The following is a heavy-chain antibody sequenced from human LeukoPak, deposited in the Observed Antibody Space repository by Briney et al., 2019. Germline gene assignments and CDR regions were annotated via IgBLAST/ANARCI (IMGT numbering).Heavy chain of an antibody. CDR2: ICPSGSS. Sequence: SETLSLTCTVSGGSISSHCWSWIRQPAGKGLEWIGRICPSGSSNYNPSLKSRVTISVDTSKNQFSLKLSSVTAADTAVYYCASGRGYGDRNFDYWGQGTLVTVSS. CDR3: ASGRGYGDRNFDY. V-gene: IGHV4-4*07. D-gene: IGHD4-17*01. CDR1: GGSISSHC. J-gene: IGHJ4*02.